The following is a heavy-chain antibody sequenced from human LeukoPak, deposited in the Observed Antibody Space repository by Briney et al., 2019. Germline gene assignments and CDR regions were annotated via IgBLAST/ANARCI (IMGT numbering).Heavy chain of an antibody. CDR3: ARAVRGVTFSVDY. CDR2: IYYSGST. D-gene: IGHD3-10*01. J-gene: IGHJ4*02. V-gene: IGHV4-59*01. CDR1: GGSISSYY. Sequence: SETLSLTCTVSGGSISSYYWSWIRQPPGKGLEWIGYIYYSGSTNYNPSLESRVTISVDTSKNQFSLKLSSVTAAGTAVYYCARAVRGVTFSVDYWGQGTLVTVSS.